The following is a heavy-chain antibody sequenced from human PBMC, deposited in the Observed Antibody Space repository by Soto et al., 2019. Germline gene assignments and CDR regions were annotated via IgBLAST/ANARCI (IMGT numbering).Heavy chain of an antibody. CDR2: ISSSGSTI. J-gene: IGHJ6*02. CDR1: GFTFSYYY. CDR3: AGDAATAASPRLYCYYGMDV. D-gene: IGHD6-13*01. Sequence: GGSLRLCCAASGFTFSYYYMSWIRQAPGKGRGWVSYISSSGSTIYYADSVKGRFTISRDNAKNSLYLQMNSLRAEDTAVSSCAGDAATAASPRLYCYYGMDVWGQGTRVTDS. V-gene: IGHV3-11*01.